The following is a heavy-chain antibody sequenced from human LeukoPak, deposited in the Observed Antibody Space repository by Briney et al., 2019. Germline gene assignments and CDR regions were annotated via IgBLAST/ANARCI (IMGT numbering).Heavy chain of an antibody. Sequence: GGSLRLSCAASGFTFSSYSMNWVRQAPGKGLEWVSSISSSSSYIYYADSVKGRFTISRDNAKNSLYLQMNSLRAEDTAVYYCARDQRSSGSFDYWGQGTLVTVCS. CDR3: ARDQRSSGSFDY. CDR2: ISSSSSYI. CDR1: GFTFSSYS. J-gene: IGHJ4*02. D-gene: IGHD3-22*01. V-gene: IGHV3-21*01.